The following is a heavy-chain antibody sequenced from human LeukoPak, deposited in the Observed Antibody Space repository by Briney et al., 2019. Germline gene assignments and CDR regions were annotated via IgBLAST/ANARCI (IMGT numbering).Heavy chain of an antibody. CDR1: GYTFTSYD. Sequence: GASVKVSCKASGYTFTSYDINWVRQATGQGLEWMGWMNPNSGNTGYAQKFQGRVTMTRNTSISTAYMELSSLRSEDTPVYYCARDYYDSSGYYYNWFDPWGQGTLVTVSS. CDR3: ARDYYDSSGYYYNWFDP. J-gene: IGHJ5*02. V-gene: IGHV1-8*01. D-gene: IGHD3-22*01. CDR2: MNPNSGNT.